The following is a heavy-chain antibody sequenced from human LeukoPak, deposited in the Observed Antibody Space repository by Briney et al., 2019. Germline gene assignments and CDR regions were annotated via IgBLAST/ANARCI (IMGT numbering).Heavy chain of an antibody. CDR3: AREIGYYDFWSGYSPYFDY. Sequence: ASVKVSYKASGYTFTSYGISWVRQAPGQGLEWMGWISAYNGNTNYAQKLQGRVTMTTDTSTSTAYMELRSLRSDDTAVYYCAREIGYYDFWSGYSPYFDYWGQGTLVTVSS. D-gene: IGHD3-3*01. CDR1: GYTFTSYG. CDR2: ISAYNGNT. V-gene: IGHV1-18*01. J-gene: IGHJ4*02.